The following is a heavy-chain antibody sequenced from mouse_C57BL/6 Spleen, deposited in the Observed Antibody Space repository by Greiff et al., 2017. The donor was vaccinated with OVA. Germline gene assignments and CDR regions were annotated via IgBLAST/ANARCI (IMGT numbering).Heavy chain of an antibody. CDR1: GFNIKDYY. Sequence: VQLQQSGAELVRPGASVKLSCTASGFNIKDYYMHWVKPRPEQGLEWIGRIDHEDGDTEYAPKFQGKATMTADTSSNTAYLQLSSLTSEDTAVYYCTTAIYYYGSSSDYWGQGTTLTVSS. CDR2: IDHEDGDT. D-gene: IGHD1-1*01. V-gene: IGHV14-1*01. CDR3: TTAIYYYGSSSDY. J-gene: IGHJ2*01.